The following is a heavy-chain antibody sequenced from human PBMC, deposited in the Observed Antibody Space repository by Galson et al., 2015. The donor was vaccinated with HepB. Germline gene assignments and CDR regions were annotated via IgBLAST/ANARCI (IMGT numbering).Heavy chain of an antibody. D-gene: IGHD4-17*01. CDR3: ATGGGDYDHSVMDV. Sequence: SLRLSCAASGFTFDDYAMHWVRQAPGKGLEWVSGISWNSGSIGYADSVKGRFTISRDNAKNSLYLQMNSLRAEDTALYYCATGGGDYDHSVMDVWGQGTPVTVSS. CDR1: GFTFDDYA. CDR2: ISWNSGSI. J-gene: IGHJ6*02. V-gene: IGHV3-9*01.